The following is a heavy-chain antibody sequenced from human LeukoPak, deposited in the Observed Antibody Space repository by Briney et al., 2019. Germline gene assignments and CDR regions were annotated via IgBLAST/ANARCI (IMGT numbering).Heavy chain of an antibody. CDR2: INHSGST. CDR3: ARASRWKLVDY. V-gene: IGHV4-34*01. CDR1: GASFSGYY. D-gene: IGHD2-15*01. J-gene: IGHJ4*02. Sequence: PSQTLSLTCAVYGASFSGYYWSWVRQPPGKGLEWIGEINHSGSTNYNPSLKSRVTISVDTSKNQFFLKRSSGTAAEPAVYYCARASRWKLVDYWGQGTLVTVSS.